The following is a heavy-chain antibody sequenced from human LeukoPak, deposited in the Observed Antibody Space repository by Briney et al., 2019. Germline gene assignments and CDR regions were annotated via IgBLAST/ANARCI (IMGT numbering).Heavy chain of an antibody. D-gene: IGHD1-26*01. V-gene: IGHV1-69*13. CDR3: ARGGSGSYELYYYYGMDV. CDR1: GGTFSSYA. Sequence: SVKVSCKASGGTFSSYAFGWVRQAPGQGLEWMGGIIPIFGTANYAQKFQGRVTITADESTSTAYMELSSLRSEDTAVYYCARGGSGSYELYYYYGMDVWGQGTTVTVSS. CDR2: IIPIFGTA. J-gene: IGHJ6*02.